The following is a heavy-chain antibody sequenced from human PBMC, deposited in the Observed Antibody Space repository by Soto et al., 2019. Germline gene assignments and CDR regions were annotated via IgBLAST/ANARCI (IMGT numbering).Heavy chain of an antibody. V-gene: IGHV4-31*03. Sequence: QVQLQESGPGLVKPPQTLSLTCTVSGGSINSGGYYWNWIRQHPGKGLEWIGYIYYSGSTYYNPSLKSRVTISVDTSKNQFSLQLSSVTAADTAVYYCASSGDSSAWYNNWFDPWGQGTLVTVSS. CDR3: ASSGDSSAWYNNWFDP. J-gene: IGHJ5*02. CDR2: IYYSGST. CDR1: GGSINSGGYY. D-gene: IGHD6-19*01.